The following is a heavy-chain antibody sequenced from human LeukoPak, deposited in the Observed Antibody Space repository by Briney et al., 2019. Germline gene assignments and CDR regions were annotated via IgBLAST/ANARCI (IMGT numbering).Heavy chain of an antibody. V-gene: IGHV4-34*01. Sequence: PSETLSLTCAVYGGSFSGYYWNWIRQPPGKGLEWIGEINHSGITNYNPSLKSRVTISVDTSKNQFSLKLSSVTAADTAVYYCARHEDIVVVPAAFDIWGQGTMVTVSS. J-gene: IGHJ3*02. D-gene: IGHD2-2*01. CDR1: GGSFSGYY. CDR2: INHSGIT. CDR3: ARHEDIVVVPAAFDI.